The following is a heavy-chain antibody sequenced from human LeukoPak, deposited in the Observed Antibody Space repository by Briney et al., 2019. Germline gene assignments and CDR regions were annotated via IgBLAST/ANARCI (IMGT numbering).Heavy chain of an antibody. CDR3: ARDLPLDY. CDR2: IKQEGSER. V-gene: IGHV3-7*01. CDR1: GFTFSSYW. Sequence: GGSLRLSCVASGFTFSSYWMTWVRQAPGKGLEWVANIKQEGSERYYLDSVKGRFTISRDNAKNSLYLQMNSLRAEDTAVYYCARDLPLDYWGQGTLVTVSS. J-gene: IGHJ4*02.